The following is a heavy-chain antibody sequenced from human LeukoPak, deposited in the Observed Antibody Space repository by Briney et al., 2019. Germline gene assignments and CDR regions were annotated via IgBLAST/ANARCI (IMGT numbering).Heavy chain of an antibody. J-gene: IGHJ6*02. D-gene: IGHD4-11*01. Sequence: GGPLEISWKGSGSSFTSYWIGWVRPMAGEGLGWMGIIYPGVSDTRYSPSFQGQVPISAHQSISTAYLQWSSLKASDTAMYYCARLDDYSNVGSRYYYYGMDVWGQGTTVTVSS. CDR2: IYPGVSDT. V-gene: IGHV5-51*01. CDR3: ARLDDYSNVGSRYYYYGMDV. CDR1: GSSFTSYW.